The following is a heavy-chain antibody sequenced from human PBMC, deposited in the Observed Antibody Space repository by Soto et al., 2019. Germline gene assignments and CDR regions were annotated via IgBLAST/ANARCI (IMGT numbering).Heavy chain of an antibody. CDR2: IYYSGST. J-gene: IGHJ4*02. D-gene: IGHD3-10*01. Sequence: PSETLSLTCTVSGGSISSGDYYWSWIRQPPGKGLEWIGYIYYSGSTYYNPSLKSRVTISVDTSKNQFSLKLSSVTAADTAVYYCARASLWFGESPWGQGPLVTVSS. CDR3: ARASLWFGESP. CDR1: GGSISSGDYY. V-gene: IGHV4-30-4*01.